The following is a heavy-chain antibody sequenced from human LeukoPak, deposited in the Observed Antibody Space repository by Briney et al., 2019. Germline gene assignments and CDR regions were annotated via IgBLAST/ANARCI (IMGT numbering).Heavy chain of an antibody. D-gene: IGHD2-21*02. J-gene: IGHJ4*02. CDR1: GFTFSSYG. CDR3: AKGEFGVVTANFDY. Sequence: GGSLRLSCAASGFTFSSYGMHWVRQAPGKGLEWVAVISYDGSNKYYVDSVKGQFTISRDNSKNTLYLQMNSLRAEDTAVYYCAKGEFGVVTANFDYWGQGTLVTVSS. CDR2: ISYDGSNK. V-gene: IGHV3-30*18.